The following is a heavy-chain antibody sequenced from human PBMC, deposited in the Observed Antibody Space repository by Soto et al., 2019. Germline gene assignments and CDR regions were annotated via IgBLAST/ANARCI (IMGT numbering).Heavy chain of an antibody. CDR2: ISGSGGST. J-gene: IGHJ6*02. V-gene: IGHV3-23*01. Sequence: PGGSLRLSCAASGFTFSSYAMSWVRQAPGKGLEWVSAISGSGGSTYYADSVKGRFTISRDNSKNTLYLQMNSLRAEDTAVYYCAKTVATEGPRSYYYYGMDVWGQGTTVTVSS. CDR1: GFTFSSYA. D-gene: IGHD5-12*01. CDR3: AKTVATEGPRSYYYYGMDV.